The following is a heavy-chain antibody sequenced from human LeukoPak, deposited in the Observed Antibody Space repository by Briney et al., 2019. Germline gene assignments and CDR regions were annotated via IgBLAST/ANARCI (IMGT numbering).Heavy chain of an antibody. CDR2: IGASGGSI. CDR1: GFTFSSYA. Sequence: PGGSLRLSCAVSGFTFSSYAMIWVRQAPGRGLVWVSSIGASGGSIHYTDSVKGRFTISRDNSKNTLYLQMSSLRVEDTAVYYCAKIPDVSDYWGQGTLVTVSS. CDR3: AKIPDVSDY. J-gene: IGHJ4*02. V-gene: IGHV3-23*01.